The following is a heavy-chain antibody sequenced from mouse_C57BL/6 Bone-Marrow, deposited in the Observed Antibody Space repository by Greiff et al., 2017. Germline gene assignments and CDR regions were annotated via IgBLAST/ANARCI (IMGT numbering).Heavy chain of an antibody. D-gene: IGHD1-1*01. CDR3: ARDPFYYGSSYYWYFDV. V-gene: IGHV5-4*01. CDR2: ISDGGSYT. CDR1: GFTFSSYA. Sequence: EVQLVESGGGLVKPGGSLKLSCAASGFTFSSYAMSWVRQTPEKRLEWVATISDGGSYTYYPDNVKGRFTISRDNAKNNLYLQMSHLKSEDTAMYYCARDPFYYGSSYYWYFDVWGTGTTVTVSS. J-gene: IGHJ1*03.